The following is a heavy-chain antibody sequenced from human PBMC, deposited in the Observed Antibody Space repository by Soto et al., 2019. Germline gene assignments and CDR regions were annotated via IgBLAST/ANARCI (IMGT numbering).Heavy chain of an antibody. CDR2: IIPIFGTA. J-gene: IGHJ6*02. V-gene: IGHV1-69*12. CDR3: ASVLELHYYYGMDV. D-gene: IGHD1-7*01. CDR1: GGTFNSYA. Sequence: QVQLVQSGAEVKKPGSSVKVSCQASGGTFNSYAISWVRQAPGQGLEWMGGIIPIFGTADYAQKFQGRVTITADESTSTAYMELSSLRSEDTAVYYCASVLELHYYYGMDVWGQGTTVTVSS.